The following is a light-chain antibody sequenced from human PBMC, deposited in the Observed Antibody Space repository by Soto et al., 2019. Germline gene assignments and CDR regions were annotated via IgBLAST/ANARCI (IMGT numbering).Light chain of an antibody. Sequence: DIQLTQFPSSVSASVGDRVTITCRASEGISRWLAWYQQRPGRAPKLLIYAVSSFYYGVPSRFSGSRSGTDFTLTISSLQPEDLGTYYCQQPQSFPLTFGGGTRVEIK. CDR1: EGISRW. V-gene: IGKV1-12*01. J-gene: IGKJ4*01. CDR2: AVS. CDR3: QQPQSFPLT.